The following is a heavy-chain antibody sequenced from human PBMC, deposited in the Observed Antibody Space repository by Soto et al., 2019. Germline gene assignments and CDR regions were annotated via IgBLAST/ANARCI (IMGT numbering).Heavy chain of an antibody. CDR3: ARWRGGLATHDAFDI. D-gene: IGHD3-16*01. J-gene: IGHJ3*02. CDR2: INPYNGNT. Sequence: QVQLLQSGAEVKKPGASVKVSCKASGYIFSTYGISWVRQAPGQGLEWMGWINPYNGNTNDAQKRQGRVSMATDTSTSTAYMELGSLRSDDTDVCYSARWRGGLATHDAFDIWGQGTMVTVSS. CDR1: GYIFSTYG. V-gene: IGHV1-18*01.